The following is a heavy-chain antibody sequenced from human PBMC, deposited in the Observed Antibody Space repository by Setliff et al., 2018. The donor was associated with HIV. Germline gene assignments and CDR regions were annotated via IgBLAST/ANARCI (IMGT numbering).Heavy chain of an antibody. CDR2: IYISGNT. CDR3: ARVFPPIRGAPFGTPPDAFDI. V-gene: IGHV4-4*07. D-gene: IGHD2-2*02. J-gene: IGHJ3*02. CDR1: GGSISPYY. Sequence: PSETLSLTCSVSGGSISPYYWSWIRQPAGKGLEWIGRIYISGNTIYNPSLKSRVTMSVDTSKNQFSLILNSVTAADTAVYYCARVFPPIRGAPFGTPPDAFDIWGQGTKVTVSS.